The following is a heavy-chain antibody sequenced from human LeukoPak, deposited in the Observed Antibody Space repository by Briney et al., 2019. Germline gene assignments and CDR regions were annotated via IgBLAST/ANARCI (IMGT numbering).Heavy chain of an antibody. CDR2: IYSGGSGGST. CDR3: AKVDYTMVRGYPDY. V-gene: IGHV3-53*01. J-gene: IGHJ4*02. Sequence: GGSLRLSCAASGFSVSSNYMNWVRQAPGKGLEWVSVIYSGGSGGSTYYADSVKGRFTISRDNSKNTLYLQMNSLRAEDTAVYYCAKVDYTMVRGYPDYWGQGTLVTVSS. D-gene: IGHD3-10*01. CDR1: GFSVSSNY.